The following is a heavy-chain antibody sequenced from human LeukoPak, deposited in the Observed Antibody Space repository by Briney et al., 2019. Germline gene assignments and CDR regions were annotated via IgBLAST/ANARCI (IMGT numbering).Heavy chain of an antibody. CDR2: ISGSGGST. CDR3: AKAYYDILTGYYAPDAFDI. D-gene: IGHD3-9*01. Sequence: GGSMRLSCAASGFTFSSYAMSWVRQAPGKGLEWVSAISGSGGSTYYADSVKGRFTISRDNSKNTLYLQMNSLRAEDTAVYYCAKAYYDILTGYYAPDAFDIWGQGTMVTVSS. J-gene: IGHJ3*02. V-gene: IGHV3-23*01. CDR1: GFTFSSYA.